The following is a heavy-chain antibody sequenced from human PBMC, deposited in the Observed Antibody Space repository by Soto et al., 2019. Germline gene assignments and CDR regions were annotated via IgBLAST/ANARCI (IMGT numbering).Heavy chain of an antibody. CDR1: GFSFSGHY. V-gene: IGHV3-72*01. Sequence: EVQLVESGGGLVQPGGSLRLSCAASGFSFSGHYMDWVRQAPGKGLEWVGRTKNKANNYTTEYAASAKGRFTISRDDSKTSLYRQMNSLKTEDTAVYYCARVTGYGSGGSCQDLDYWGQGTLVTVSS. J-gene: IGHJ4*02. D-gene: IGHD2-15*01. CDR2: TKNKANNYTT. CDR3: ARVTGYGSGGSCQDLDY.